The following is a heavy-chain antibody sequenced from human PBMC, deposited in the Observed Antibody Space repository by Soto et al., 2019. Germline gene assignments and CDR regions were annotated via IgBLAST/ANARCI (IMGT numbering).Heavy chain of an antibody. CDR2: ISDGGRT. D-gene: IGHD5-12*01. V-gene: IGHV3-53*02. J-gene: IGHJ4*02. CDR3: SRDHTSGGYDF. CDR1: GFSVNNIY. Sequence: DGQVVETGGGLSRPGGSLRISCAASGFSVNNIYMSWVHQAPGKGLEWVSTISDGGRTYYSDSVKGRFTVSRDSSKNTLSLHMSSLRVEDTAVYYCSRDHTSGGYDFRGPGTLVTVSS.